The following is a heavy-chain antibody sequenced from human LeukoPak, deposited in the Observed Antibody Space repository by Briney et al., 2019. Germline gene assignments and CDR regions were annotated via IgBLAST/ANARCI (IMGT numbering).Heavy chain of an antibody. CDR2: ISWNSGSI. J-gene: IGHJ4*02. D-gene: IGHD6-6*01. CDR3: AKDIGYSSSSGVDY. Sequence: GRSLRLSCAASGFTFDVYAMHWVRQAPGKGLEWVSGISWNSGSIGYADSVKGRFTISRDNAKNSLYLQMNSLRAEDTALYYCAKDIGYSSSSGVDYWGQGTLDTVSS. CDR1: GFTFDVYA. V-gene: IGHV3-9*01.